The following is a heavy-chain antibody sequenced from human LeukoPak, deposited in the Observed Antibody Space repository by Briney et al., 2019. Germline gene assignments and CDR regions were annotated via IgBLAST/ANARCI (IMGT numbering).Heavy chain of an antibody. CDR2: IRYDGSNK. D-gene: IGHD3-3*01. CDR3: AREGSYYDFWSGYYTTHPYFDY. Sequence: GGSLRLSCAASGFTFSSYGMHWVRQAPGKGLEWVAVIRYDGSNKYYADSVKGRFTISRDNSKNTLYLQMNSLRAEDTAVYYCAREGSYYDFWSGYYTTHPYFDYWGQGTLVTVSS. CDR1: GFTFSSYG. V-gene: IGHV3-33*01. J-gene: IGHJ4*02.